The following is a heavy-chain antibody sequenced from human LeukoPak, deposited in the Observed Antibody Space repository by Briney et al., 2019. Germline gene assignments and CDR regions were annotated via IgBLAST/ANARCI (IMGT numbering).Heavy chain of an antibody. CDR2: MNPISGNT. J-gene: IGHJ4*02. D-gene: IGHD5-12*01. CDR3: ARRERRSGGDSGYDLVY. CDR1: GYTFSNND. V-gene: IGHV1-8*03. Sequence: GASVKVSCKASGYTFSNNDINWVRQATGQGLEWMGWMNPISGNTGFAQKFQGRVTITRITSISTAYMEMSSLRSDDTAVYYCARRERRSGGDSGYDLVYWGQGTLVTVSS.